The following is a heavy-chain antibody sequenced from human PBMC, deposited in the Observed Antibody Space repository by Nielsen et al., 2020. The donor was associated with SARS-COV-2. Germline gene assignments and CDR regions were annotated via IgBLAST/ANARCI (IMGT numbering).Heavy chain of an antibody. D-gene: IGHD7-27*01. V-gene: IGHV3-30-3*01. J-gene: IGHJ4*02. CDR2: ISYDGSNK. CDR3: ARGNGWGSYFDY. CDR1: GFTFSSYV. Sequence: GESLKISCAASGFTFSSYVMHWVRQAPGKGLEWVAVISYDGSNKYYADSVKGRFTISRDNSKNTLYLQMNSLRAEDTAVYYCARGNGWGSYFDYWGQGTLVTVSS.